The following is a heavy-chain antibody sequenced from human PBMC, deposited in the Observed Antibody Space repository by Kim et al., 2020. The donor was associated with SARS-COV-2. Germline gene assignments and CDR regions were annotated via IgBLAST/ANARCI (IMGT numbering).Heavy chain of an antibody. CDR3: ARGATMVRGPRKGWFDP. D-gene: IGHD3-10*01. V-gene: IGHV4-30-4*01. Sequence: SETLSLTCTVSGGSISSGDYYWSWIRQPPGKGLEWIGYIYYSGSTYYNPSLKSRVTISVDTSKNQFSLKLSSVTAADTAVYYCARGATMVRGPRKGWFDPWGQGTLVTVSS. CDR1: GGSISSGDYY. J-gene: IGHJ5*02. CDR2: IYYSGST.